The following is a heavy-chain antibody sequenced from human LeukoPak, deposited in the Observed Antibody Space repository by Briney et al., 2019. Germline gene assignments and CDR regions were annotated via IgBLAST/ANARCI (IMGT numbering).Heavy chain of an antibody. J-gene: IGHJ4*02. CDR3: ATYRQVLLPFES. CDR1: GFTFSTFA. Sequence: GGSLRLSCAASGFTFSTFAMIWVRQPPGKGLEWVSSIFPSGGEIHYADSVRGRFAISRDNSKSTLSLQMNSLRAEDTAIYYCATYRQVLLPFESWGQGTLVTVSS. D-gene: IGHD2-8*02. CDR2: IFPSGGEI. V-gene: IGHV3-23*01.